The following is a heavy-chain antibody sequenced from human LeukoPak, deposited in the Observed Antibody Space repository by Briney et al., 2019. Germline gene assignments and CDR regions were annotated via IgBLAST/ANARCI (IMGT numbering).Heavy chain of an antibody. CDR2: ISSSSSYI. J-gene: IGHJ4*02. CDR1: GFTFSSYA. D-gene: IGHD6-19*01. V-gene: IGHV3-21*01. Sequence: PGGSLRLSCAASGFTFSSYAMSWVRQAPGKGLEWVSSISSSSSYIYYADSVKGRFTISRDNAKNSLYLQMNSLRAEDTAVYYCARDTGSGWYGTLRYWGQGTLVTVSS. CDR3: ARDTGSGWYGTLRY.